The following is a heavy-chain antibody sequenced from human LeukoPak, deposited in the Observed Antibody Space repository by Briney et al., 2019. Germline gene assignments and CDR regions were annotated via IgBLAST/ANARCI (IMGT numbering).Heavy chain of an antibody. J-gene: IGHJ4*02. Sequence: PGGSLRLSCTASGFTFGDYAMSWVRQAPGKGLEWGGFIRSKAYGGTTEYAASVKGRFTISRDDSKSIAYLQMNSLKTEDTAVYYCTRETTYYDFWSGYYGLGYWGQGTLVTVSS. CDR3: TRETTYYDFWSGYYGLGY. CDR1: GFTFGDYA. V-gene: IGHV3-49*04. CDR2: IRSKAYGGTT. D-gene: IGHD3-3*01.